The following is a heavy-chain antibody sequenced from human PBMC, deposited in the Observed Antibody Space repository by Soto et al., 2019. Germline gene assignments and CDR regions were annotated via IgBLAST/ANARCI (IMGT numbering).Heavy chain of an antibody. J-gene: IGHJ5*02. CDR2: ISYDGSNK. V-gene: IGHV3-30-3*01. CDR1: GFTFSSYA. D-gene: IGHD6-19*01. CDR3: ARAAESVAGRVGRFDP. Sequence: QVQLLESGGGVVQPGRSLRLSCAASGFTFSSYAMHWVRQAPGKGLEWVAVISYDGSNKYYADSVKGRFTISRDNSKNTLYLQMNSLRAEDTAVYYCARAAESVAGRVGRFDPWGQGTLVTVSS.